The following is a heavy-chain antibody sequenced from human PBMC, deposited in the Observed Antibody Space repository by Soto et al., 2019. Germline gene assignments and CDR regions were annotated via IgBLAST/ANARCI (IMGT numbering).Heavy chain of an antibody. CDR2: IDWDDDK. D-gene: IGHD5-18*01. V-gene: IGHV2-70*01. CDR1: GFSLSTSGMC. Sequence: SGPTLVNPTQTLTLTCTFSGFSLSTSGMCVSWIRQPPGKSLEWLALIDWDDDKYYSTSLKTRLTISKDTSKNQVVLTMTNMDTVDTATYYCARISAVDTALVANYGMDVWGPGTTVTVS. J-gene: IGHJ6*02. CDR3: ARISAVDTALVANYGMDV.